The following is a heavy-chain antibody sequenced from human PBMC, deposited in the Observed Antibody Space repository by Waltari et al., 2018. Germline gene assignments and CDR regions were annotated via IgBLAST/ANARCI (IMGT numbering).Heavy chain of an antibody. Sequence: QVQLVESGGGVVQPGRSLRLSCAASGFIFSNYAMHWVRQAPGKGLEWVAVFSYDGSTKYYANSVKGRFTISRDNSKNTLYLQMNSLRPEDTAVYYCARDNYGFDYWGQGTLVIVSS. CDR3: ARDNYGFDY. D-gene: IGHD3-10*01. CDR1: GFIFSNYA. J-gene: IGHJ4*02. V-gene: IGHV3-30*01. CDR2: FSYDGSTK.